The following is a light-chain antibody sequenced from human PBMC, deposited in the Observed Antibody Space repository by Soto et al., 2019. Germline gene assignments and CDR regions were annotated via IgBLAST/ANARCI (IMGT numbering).Light chain of an antibody. CDR1: SSNIGAHYG. V-gene: IGLV1-40*01. CDR3: QSFDKSLSGVV. J-gene: IGLJ2*01. Sequence: QSVLTQPPSVSGAPGQRVTISCTGSSSNIGAHYGVHWYQQLPGTAPKLLIFGNTNRPSGVPDRFSGSKSGTSASLAITGLQAEDEADYYCQSFDKSLSGVVFGGGTKLTVL. CDR2: GNT.